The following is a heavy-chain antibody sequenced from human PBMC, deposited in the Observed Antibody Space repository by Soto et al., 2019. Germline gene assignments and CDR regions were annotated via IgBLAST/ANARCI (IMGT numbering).Heavy chain of an antibody. D-gene: IGHD1-1*01. CDR3: AKNPEHHDDDAVGY. V-gene: IGHV3-30*18. Sequence: PGGSLILSWAASGFTFSSYVMHWVRRAPGKGLEWVAVISYDGSNKYYADSVKGRFTISRDNSKNTLYLQMNSLRAEDTAVYYCAKNPEHHDDDAVGYWGQGTLVTVSS. J-gene: IGHJ4*02. CDR1: GFTFSSYV. CDR2: ISYDGSNK.